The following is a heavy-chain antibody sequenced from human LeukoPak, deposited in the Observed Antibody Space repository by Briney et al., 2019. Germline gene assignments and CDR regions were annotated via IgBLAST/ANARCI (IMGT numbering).Heavy chain of an antibody. Sequence: SETLSLTCTVAGYSISNGFYWGWIRQPPGKGLEWIGSGDYSGGTYYNPSLESRVAISADMSKNQFSLKLTSVTGADTAVYYCAGERGEEYSSGWYKRNYFDNWGQGIRVTVSS. V-gene: IGHV4-38-2*02. CDR1: GYSISNGFY. CDR3: AGERGEEYSSGWYKRNYFDN. J-gene: IGHJ4*02. CDR2: GDYSGGT. D-gene: IGHD6-19*01.